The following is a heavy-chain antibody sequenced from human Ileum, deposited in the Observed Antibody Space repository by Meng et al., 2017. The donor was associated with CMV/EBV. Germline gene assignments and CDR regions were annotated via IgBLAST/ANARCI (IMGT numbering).Heavy chain of an antibody. Sequence: SETLSLTCAVSGGSISSDNWWSWVRQPPGKGLEWIGEIYHAGFTHYSPSLQSRVTMSLDKSKSQFSLDLISVTAADTAVYFCARGTLGPCDTTTCYPLDSWGQGTQVTVSS. J-gene: IGHJ4*02. D-gene: IGHD2-2*01. V-gene: IGHV4-4*02. CDR2: IYHAGFT. CDR1: GGSISSDNW. CDR3: ARGTLGPCDTTTCYPLDS.